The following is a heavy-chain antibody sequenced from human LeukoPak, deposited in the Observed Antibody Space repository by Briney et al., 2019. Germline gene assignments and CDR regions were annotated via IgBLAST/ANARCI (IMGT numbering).Heavy chain of an antibody. CDR3: ARRRAGIGSYSDAFDI. Sequence: GGSLRLFCAASGFTFSTYDMHWVRQVTGKGLEWVSGIDIGGGTYYPASVKGRFIISRENAKNSLYLQMNTLIAGDTAVYYCARRRAGIGSYSDAFDIWGRGTMVTVSS. D-gene: IGHD3-22*01. CDR1: GFTFSTYD. CDR2: IDIGGGT. J-gene: IGHJ3*02. V-gene: IGHV3-13*01.